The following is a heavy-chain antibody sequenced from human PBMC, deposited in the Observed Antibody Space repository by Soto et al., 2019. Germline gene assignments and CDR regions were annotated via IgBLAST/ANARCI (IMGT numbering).Heavy chain of an antibody. CDR1: GGSFSVYY. CDR3: ARDSTRRGACDI. CDR2: VNHAGSS. Sequence: SETLSLTCAISGGSFSVYYWIWIRQSPEKGLEWLGEVNHAGSSNYNPSLRGRVTISVDTSKNQFSLKLSSVAAADTAVYFCARDSTRRGACDIWGQGTMVTVSS. J-gene: IGHJ3*02. V-gene: IGHV4-34*01. D-gene: IGHD4-4*01.